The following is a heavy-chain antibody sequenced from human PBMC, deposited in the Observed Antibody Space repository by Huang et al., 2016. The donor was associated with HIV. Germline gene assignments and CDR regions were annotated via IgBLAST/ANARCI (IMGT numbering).Heavy chain of an antibody. CDR1: GFSFNHKGVG. CDR2: IYWDDDK. J-gene: IGHJ6*03. V-gene: IGHV2-5*02. Sequence: QITLKESGPTVIKPTQTLTLTCSFSGFSFNHKGVGVGWIRQPPGKALEWLVLIYWDDDKRFTPSLKNRITITKDTSKNQVVFTMTNLDPMDTGTYYCAHIGRLGNYYMDVWGNGTTVTVSS. D-gene: IGHD7-27*01. CDR3: AHIGRLGNYYMDV.